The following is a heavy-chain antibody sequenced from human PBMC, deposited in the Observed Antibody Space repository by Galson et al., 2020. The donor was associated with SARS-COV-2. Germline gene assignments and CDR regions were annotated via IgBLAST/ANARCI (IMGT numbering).Heavy chain of an antibody. D-gene: IGHD2-15*01. J-gene: IGHJ4*02. V-gene: IGHV3-23*01. CDR2: ISGRGAYT. Sequence: GGSLRLSCAASGFTFSNSAMSWVRQAPGKGLEWVSGISGRGAYTYYTDSVKGRFTISRDNSKNTLYLQMNSLRAEDTAVYYCAKDGGSDPTKVWFCDYWGQGTLVTVSS. CDR3: AKDGGSDPTKVWFCDY. CDR1: GFTFSNSA.